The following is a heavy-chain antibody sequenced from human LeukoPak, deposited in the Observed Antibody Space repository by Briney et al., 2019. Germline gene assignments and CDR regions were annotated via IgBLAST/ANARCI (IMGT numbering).Heavy chain of an antibody. D-gene: IGHD3-10*01. Sequence: ASVKVSCKASGYTFTSYTIHCVRQAPGQRLELMGWINAGNGNRKYSQEFQDRVTITRDTSASTAYMELSSLRSEDMAVYYCARVGGESDRTYYYYYYDMDVWGKGTTVTISS. CDR1: GYTFTSYT. V-gene: IGHV1-3*03. J-gene: IGHJ6*03. CDR2: INAGNGNR. CDR3: ARVGGESDRTYYYYYYDMDV.